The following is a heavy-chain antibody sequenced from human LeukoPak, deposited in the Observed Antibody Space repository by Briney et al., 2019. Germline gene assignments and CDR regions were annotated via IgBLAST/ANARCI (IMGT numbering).Heavy chain of an antibody. V-gene: IGHV3-7*01. J-gene: IGHJ4*02. CDR3: AREVRSGYDHLDY. CDR2: IKQDGSEK. Sequence: GGSLRLSCAASGFTFSNYAMTWVRQAPGKGLEWVANIKQDGSEKYYVDSVKGRFTISRDNAKNSLYLQMNSLRAEDTAVYYCAREVRSGYDHLDYWGQGTLVTVSS. CDR1: GFTFSNYA. D-gene: IGHD5-12*01.